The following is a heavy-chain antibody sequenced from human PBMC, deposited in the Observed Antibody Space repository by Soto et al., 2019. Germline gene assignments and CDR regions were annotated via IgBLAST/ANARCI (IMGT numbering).Heavy chain of an antibody. V-gene: IGHV4-59*08. D-gene: IGHD5-12*01. CDR1: GGSISTYY. Sequence: SETLSLTCTVSGGSISTYYWSWVRQPPGKGLEWIGYIYHSGSTNYNPSLESRVTMSVDTSKNQFSLKLSSVAAADTAVYYCARHAQWIIRAYWGQGTLVTVSS. CDR3: ARHAQWIIRAY. J-gene: IGHJ4*02. CDR2: IYHSGST.